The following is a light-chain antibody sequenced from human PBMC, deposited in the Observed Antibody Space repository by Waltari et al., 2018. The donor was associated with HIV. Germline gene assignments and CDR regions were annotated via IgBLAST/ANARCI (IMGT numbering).Light chain of an antibody. CDR3: ESADSTGNYWA. Sequence: SYELTQPPSVSVSPGQTATITCSGDALPQHFAYWYQQKPGQAPLLVIYKDSGRPSGIPDRFSGSNSGTTVTLIISGVQAEDEADYYCESADSTGNYWAFGGGTKLTVL. J-gene: IGLJ2*01. CDR2: KDS. CDR1: ALPQHF. V-gene: IGLV3-25*03.